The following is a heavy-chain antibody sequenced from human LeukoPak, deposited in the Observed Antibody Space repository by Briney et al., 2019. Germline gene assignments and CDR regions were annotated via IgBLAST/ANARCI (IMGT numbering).Heavy chain of an antibody. D-gene: IGHD4-23*01. CDR2: ISSSSTTI. CDR3: ARDPRGNLDY. J-gene: IGHJ4*02. CDR1: GFTFSSYS. V-gene: IGHV3-48*01. Sequence: GGSLRLSCAASGFTFSSYSMNWVRQAPGKGLEWISYISSSSTTIYYADSVKGRFTISRDNAKNSLYLQMNSLRADDTAVYFCARDPRGNLDYWGQGTLVTVSS.